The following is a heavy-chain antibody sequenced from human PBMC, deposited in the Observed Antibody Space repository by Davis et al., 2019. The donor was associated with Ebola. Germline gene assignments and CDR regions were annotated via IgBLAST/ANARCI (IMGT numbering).Heavy chain of an antibody. J-gene: IGHJ4*02. Sequence: GGSLRLSCAASGFTFNNYAMSWVRQTPGKGLEWVSAVSGNAGGTYYADSVKGRFTISSDNFRNTLFLQMNSLRAEDTAVYYCAGGDFWNGRFDYWGQGTLVTVSS. CDR2: VSGNAGGT. CDR1: GFTFNNYA. CDR3: AGGDFWNGRFDY. D-gene: IGHD3-3*01. V-gene: IGHV3-23*01.